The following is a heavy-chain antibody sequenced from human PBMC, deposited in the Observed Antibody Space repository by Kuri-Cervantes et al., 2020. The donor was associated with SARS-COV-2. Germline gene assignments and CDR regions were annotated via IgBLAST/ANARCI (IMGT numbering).Heavy chain of an antibody. J-gene: IGHJ5*02. V-gene: IGHV1-69*13. Sequence: SVKVTCKASGGPFSSYSVNWLRQAPGQGLEWMGRIIPTFDTTTYAQKFQGRVIFTADESSSTAYLEANRLTSEDTAVYFCARSQGYCTSDSCSWNWFDPWGQGTQVTVSS. CDR1: GGPFSSYS. CDR2: IIPTFDTT. D-gene: IGHD2-8*01. CDR3: ARSQGYCTSDSCSWNWFDP.